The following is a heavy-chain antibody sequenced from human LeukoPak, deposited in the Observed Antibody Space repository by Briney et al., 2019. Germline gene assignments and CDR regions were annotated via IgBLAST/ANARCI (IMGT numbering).Heavy chain of an antibody. CDR1: GYTFTSYD. CDR2: MNPNSGGT. CDR3: ARVTGYSSSWYPFNY. V-gene: IGHV1-2*02. J-gene: IGHJ4*02. D-gene: IGHD6-13*01. Sequence: ASVKVSCKASGYTFTSYDINWVRQATGRGLEWMGWMNPNSGGTNYAQKFQGRVTMTRDTSISTAYMELSRLRSDDTAVYYCARVTGYSSSWYPFNYWGQGTLVTVSS.